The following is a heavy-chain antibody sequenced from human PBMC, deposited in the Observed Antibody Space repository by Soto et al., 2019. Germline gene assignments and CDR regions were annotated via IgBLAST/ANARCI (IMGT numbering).Heavy chain of an antibody. CDR2: MNPNSGNT. V-gene: IGHV1-8*01. J-gene: IGHJ5*02. CDR3: ARGILTPSVAGVWFDP. D-gene: IGHD6-19*01. CDR1: GYTFTSYD. Sequence: ASVKVSCKASGYTFTSYDINWVRQATGQGLEWMGWMNPNSGNTGYAQKFQGRVTMTRNTSISTAYMELSSLRSEDTAVYYCARGILTPSVAGVWFDPWGQGTLVTVSS.